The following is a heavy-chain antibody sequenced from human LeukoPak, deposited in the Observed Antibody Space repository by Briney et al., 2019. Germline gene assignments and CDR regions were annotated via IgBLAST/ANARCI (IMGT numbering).Heavy chain of an antibody. Sequence: SETLSLTCTVSGGSVSSYYWNWVRQPPGKGLEWIGYIYYSGSTYYNPSLKSRVTISVDTSKNQFSLKLSSVTAADTAVYYCARDRELSGNYYYYMDVWGKGTTVTVSS. CDR1: GGSVSSYY. CDR2: IYYSGST. J-gene: IGHJ6*03. V-gene: IGHV4-59*02. CDR3: ARDRELSGNYYYYMDV. D-gene: IGHD2/OR15-2a*01.